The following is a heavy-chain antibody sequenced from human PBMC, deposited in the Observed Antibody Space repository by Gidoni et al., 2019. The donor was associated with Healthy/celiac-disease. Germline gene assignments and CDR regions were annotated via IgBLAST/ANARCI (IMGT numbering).Heavy chain of an antibody. V-gene: IGHV3-48*02. CDR2: ISSSSSTI. Sequence: YISSSSSTIYYADSVKGRFTISRDNAKNSLYLQMNSLRDEDTAVYYCARGQGRGYSGYDYSNWGQGTLVTVSS. CDR3: ARGQGRGYSGYDYSN. J-gene: IGHJ4*02. D-gene: IGHD5-12*01.